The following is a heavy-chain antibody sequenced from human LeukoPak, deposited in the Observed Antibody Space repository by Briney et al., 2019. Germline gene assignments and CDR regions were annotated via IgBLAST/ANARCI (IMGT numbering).Heavy chain of an antibody. D-gene: IGHD1-1*01. J-gene: IGHJ4*02. CDR1: GYTFTSYY. Sequence: GASVKASGKASGYTFTSYYMHWVRQAPGQGLEWMGIINPSGGSTSYAQKFQGRVTMTRDTSTSTVYMELSSLRSEDTAVYYCARDNSYLYFDYWGQGTLVTVSS. CDR2: INPSGGST. V-gene: IGHV1-46*01. CDR3: ARDNSYLYFDY.